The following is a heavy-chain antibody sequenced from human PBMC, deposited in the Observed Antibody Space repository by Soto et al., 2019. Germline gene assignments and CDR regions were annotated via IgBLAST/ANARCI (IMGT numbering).Heavy chain of an antibody. D-gene: IGHD2-15*01. CDR1: GYSFTSYW. J-gene: IGHJ4*02. CDR2: IYPGDSDT. Sequence: PGESLPNSCKGSGYSFTSYWIGWVRQMPGKGLEWMGIIYPGDSDTRYSLSFQGQVTISADKSISTAYLQWSSLKASDTAMYYCARLPRGCSCGSSYASDYWGQGTLVTVSS. V-gene: IGHV5-51*01. CDR3: ARLPRGCSCGSSYASDY.